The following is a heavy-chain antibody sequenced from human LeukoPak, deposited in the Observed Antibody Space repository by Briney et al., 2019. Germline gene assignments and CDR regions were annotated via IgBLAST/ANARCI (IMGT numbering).Heavy chain of an antibody. Sequence: PSQTLSLTCTVSGGSISSGSYYWSWIRQPPGKGLEWIGYIYYSGSTNYNPSLKSRVTISVDTSKNQFSLKLSSVTAADTAVYYCARMVTTDWYFDLWGRGTLVTVSS. D-gene: IGHD4-17*01. J-gene: IGHJ2*01. CDR2: IYYSGST. V-gene: IGHV4-61*01. CDR1: GGSISSGSYY. CDR3: ARMVTTDWYFDL.